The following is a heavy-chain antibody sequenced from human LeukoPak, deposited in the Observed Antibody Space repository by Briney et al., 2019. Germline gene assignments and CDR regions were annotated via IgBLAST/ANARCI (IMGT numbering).Heavy chain of an antibody. CDR2: ISNGGST. D-gene: IGHD6-19*01. J-gene: IGHJ4*02. CDR1: GFTVSSNY. V-gene: IGHV3-53*01. Sequence: GGSLRLSCAASGFTVSSNYMSWVRQAPGKGLEWVSVISNGGSTYYADSVKGRFTISRDQSKSTLYLQMNSLRAEDTAVYYCVREDSTGWYGRYWGQGTLVTVSS. CDR3: VREDSTGWYGRY.